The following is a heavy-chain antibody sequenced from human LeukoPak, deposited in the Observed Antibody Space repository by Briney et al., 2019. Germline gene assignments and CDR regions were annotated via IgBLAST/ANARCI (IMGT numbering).Heavy chain of an antibody. CDR3: ARGLLWFGELFPNWFDP. Sequence: SETLSLTCTVSGGSISSGSYYWSWIRQPAGKGLEWIGRIYTRGSTNYNPSLKSRVTISVDTSKNQFSLKLSSVTAADTAVYYCARGLLWFGELFPNWFDPWGQGTLVTVSS. J-gene: IGHJ5*02. CDR2: IYTRGST. CDR1: GGSISSGSYY. D-gene: IGHD3-10*01. V-gene: IGHV4-61*02.